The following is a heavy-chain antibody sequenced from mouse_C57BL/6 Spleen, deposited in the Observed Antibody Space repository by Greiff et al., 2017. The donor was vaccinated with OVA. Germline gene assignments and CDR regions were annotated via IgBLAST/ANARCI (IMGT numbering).Heavy chain of an antibody. Sequence: QVQLQQSGAELVRPGASVTLSCKASGYTFPSYWMQWVNQRPGQGLEWIGAIDPYDSCTNSNQKFKGKATLTVDTSSSTAYMQLSSLTSEDSAVYYCARRGVLRGYFDVWGTGTTVTVSS. CDR2: IDPYDSCT. CDR3: ARRGVLRGYFDV. V-gene: IGHV1-50*01. CDR1: GYTFPSYW. D-gene: IGHD1-1*01. J-gene: IGHJ1*03.